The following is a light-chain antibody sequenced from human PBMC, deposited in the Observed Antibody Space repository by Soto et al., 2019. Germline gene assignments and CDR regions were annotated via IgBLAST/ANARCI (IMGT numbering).Light chain of an antibody. CDR3: CSYAGSTTGV. V-gene: IGLV2-23*01. J-gene: IGLJ3*02. Sequence: QSVLTQPASVSGSPGQSITISCTGTSSDVGSYNLVSWYQKHPGKAPKLMIYEDSKRPSGVSNRFSGSKSGNTAPLTIFGLQTEDEADYYCCSYAGSTTGVFGGGTKVTVL. CDR2: EDS. CDR1: SSDVGSYNL.